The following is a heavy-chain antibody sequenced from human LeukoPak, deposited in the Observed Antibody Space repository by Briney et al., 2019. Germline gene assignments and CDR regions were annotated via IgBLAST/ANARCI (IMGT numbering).Heavy chain of an antibody. J-gene: IGHJ4*02. Sequence: GGSLRLSCAASGFTFSSYSMNWVRQAPGKGLEWVASISSSSSYIYYADSVKGRFTISRDNAKNSLYLQMNSLRAEDTAVYYCARAPFSGRLGYWGQGTLVTVSS. V-gene: IGHV3-21*01. D-gene: IGHD3-10*01. CDR1: GFTFSSYS. CDR2: ISSSSSYI. CDR3: ARAPFSGRLGY.